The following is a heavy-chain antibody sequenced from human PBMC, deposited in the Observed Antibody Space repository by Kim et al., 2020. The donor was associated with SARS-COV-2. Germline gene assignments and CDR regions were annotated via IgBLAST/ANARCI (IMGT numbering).Heavy chain of an antibody. CDR2: ISGSGGST. J-gene: IGHJ4*02. Sequence: GGSLRLSCAASGFTFSSYAMSWVRQAPGKGLEWVSAISGSGGSTYYADSVKGRFTISRDNSKNTLYLQMNSLRAEDTAVYYCAKDDRLLLLTGPFDYWGQGTLVTVSS. V-gene: IGHV3-23*01. CDR1: GFTFSSYA. CDR3: AKDDRLLLLTGPFDY. D-gene: IGHD3-22*01.